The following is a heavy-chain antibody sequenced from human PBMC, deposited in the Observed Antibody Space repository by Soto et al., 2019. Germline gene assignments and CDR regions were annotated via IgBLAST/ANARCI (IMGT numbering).Heavy chain of an antibody. CDR2: LTDTGGST. V-gene: IGHV3-23*01. D-gene: IGHD3-16*01. CDR1: TSPLKTYA. Sequence: PGGSLNLSCGYSTSPLKTYARAWVRQEPGKGLEWVSALTDTGGSTYYAASVKGRFTISRDNSRNTLFLQMDRLRVDDTAVYYCAKIKGAITFLHFDTWGQGTLVTVSS. CDR3: AKIKGAITFLHFDT. J-gene: IGHJ4*02.